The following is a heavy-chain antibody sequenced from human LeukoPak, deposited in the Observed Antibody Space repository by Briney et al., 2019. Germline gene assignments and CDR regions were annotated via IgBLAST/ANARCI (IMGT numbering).Heavy chain of an antibody. CDR1: GYTFTGYY. CDR2: INPSSGGT. Sequence: ASVKVSCKASGYTFTGYYMHWVRQAPGQGLEWMGWINPSSGGTNYAQKFQGRVTMTRDTSISTAYMELSRLRSDDTAVYYCASLMVRGPLGTFDIWGQGTMVTVSS. V-gene: IGHV1-2*02. CDR3: ASLMVRGPLGTFDI. D-gene: IGHD3-10*01. J-gene: IGHJ3*02.